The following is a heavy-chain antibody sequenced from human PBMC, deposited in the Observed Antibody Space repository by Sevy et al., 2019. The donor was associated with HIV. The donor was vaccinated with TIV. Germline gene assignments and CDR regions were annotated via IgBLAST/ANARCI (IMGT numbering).Heavy chain of an antibody. CDR2: ISYDGSNK. D-gene: IGHD1-7*01. CDR3: ARDPRLELRLYYYYYGMDV. Sequence: GGSLRLSCAASGFTFSCYAMHWVRQAPGKGLEWVAVISYDGSNKYYADSVKGRFTISRDNSKNTLYLQMNSLRAEDTAVYYCARDPRLELRLYYYYYGMDVWGQGTTVTVS. J-gene: IGHJ6*02. V-gene: IGHV3-30-3*01. CDR1: GFTFSCYA.